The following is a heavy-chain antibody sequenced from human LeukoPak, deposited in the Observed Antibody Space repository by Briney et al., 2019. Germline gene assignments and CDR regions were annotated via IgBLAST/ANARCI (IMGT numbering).Heavy chain of an antibody. CDR2: ISGSGGST. D-gene: IGHD2-21*02. CDR3: ARGSVTGGWFDP. CDR1: GFTFSSYA. J-gene: IGHJ5*02. Sequence: GGSLRLSCAASGFTFSSYAMSWVRQAPGKGLEWVSAISGSGGSTYYADSVKGRFPISRDNSKNTLYLQMNSLRAEDTAVYYCARGSVTGGWFDPWGQGTLVTVSS. V-gene: IGHV3-23*01.